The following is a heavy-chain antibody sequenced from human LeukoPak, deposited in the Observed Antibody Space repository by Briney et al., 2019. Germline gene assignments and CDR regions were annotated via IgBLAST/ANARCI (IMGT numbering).Heavy chain of an antibody. CDR2: IFYSGST. V-gene: IGHV4-39*07. Sequence: SETLSLTCTVSGDSTSSSTYYWGWIRQPPGKGLEWIGSIFYSGSTYYNPSLKSRITISVDTSKNQFSLKLSSVTAADTAVYYCAKSSGYGLVDIWGQGTMVTVSS. D-gene: IGHD3-22*01. CDR3: AKSSGYGLVDI. CDR1: GDSTSSSTYY. J-gene: IGHJ3*02.